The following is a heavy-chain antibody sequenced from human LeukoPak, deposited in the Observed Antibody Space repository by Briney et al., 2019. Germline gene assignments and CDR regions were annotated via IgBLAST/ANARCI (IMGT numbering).Heavy chain of an antibody. D-gene: IGHD6-19*01. CDR2: ISGSGNNA. J-gene: IGHJ5*02. Sequence: PGGSRRLSCEASGFTFNTYAMTWVRQAPGQGLEWVSAISGSGNNAYYADSVKGRFTVSRDNSQNTVYLQMNSLRAEDTAVYFCAKGNQWLGHQNWFDPWGQGTEVTVSS. CDR1: GFTFNTYA. V-gene: IGHV3-23*01. CDR3: AKGNQWLGHQNWFDP.